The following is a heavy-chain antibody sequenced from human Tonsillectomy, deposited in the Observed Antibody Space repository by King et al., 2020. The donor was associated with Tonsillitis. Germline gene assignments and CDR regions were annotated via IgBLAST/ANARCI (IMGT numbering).Heavy chain of an antibody. CDR2: IWYDGSNK. V-gene: IGHV3-33*08. CDR3: AGDRGLWELHSYYMDV. J-gene: IGHJ6*03. Sequence: VQLVESGGGVVQPGGSLRLSCAASGFTFSSYAMHWVRQAPGKGLEWVAVIWYDGSNKYYADSVKGRFTISRDNSKNTLDLQMNSLRAEDTAVYHCAGDRGLWELHSYYMDVWGKGTTVTVSS. CDR1: GFTFSSYA. D-gene: IGHD1-26*01.